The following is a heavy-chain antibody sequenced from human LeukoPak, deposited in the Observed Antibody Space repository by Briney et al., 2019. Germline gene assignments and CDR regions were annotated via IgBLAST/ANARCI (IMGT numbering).Heavy chain of an antibody. V-gene: IGHV3-48*01. CDR2: ISSSPSTI. CDR3: ARLHNNYGYHDFFDY. J-gene: IGHJ4*02. Sequence: GGSLRLSCAASGFTFSTYSINWVRQAPGKGLEWVSYISSSPSTIYYADSVKGRFTISRDNAKNSLYLQMNSLRAEDTAVYYCARLHNNYGYHDFFDYWGQGTLVTVSS. D-gene: IGHD5-18*01. CDR1: GFTFSTYS.